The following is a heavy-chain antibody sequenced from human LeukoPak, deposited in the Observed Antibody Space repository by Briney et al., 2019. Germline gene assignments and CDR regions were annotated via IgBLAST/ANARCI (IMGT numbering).Heavy chain of an antibody. CDR1: GDSITGYY. J-gene: IGHJ4*02. V-gene: IGHV4-38-2*02. Sequence: SETLSLTCTVSGDSITGYYWGWIRQPPGKGLEWIGNIYYTGNTYYNASLKSRVTISVDTSKNQFSLKVRSVTAADTAVYFCARGKSRGSHIDYWGQGTLVTVSS. D-gene: IGHD1-26*01. CDR3: ARGKSRGSHIDY. CDR2: IYYTGNT.